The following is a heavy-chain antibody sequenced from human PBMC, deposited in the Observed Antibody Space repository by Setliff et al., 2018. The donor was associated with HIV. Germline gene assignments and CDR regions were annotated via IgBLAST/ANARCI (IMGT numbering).Heavy chain of an antibody. D-gene: IGHD5-18*01. CDR3: ARTRGYSLYYFDS. V-gene: IGHV4-59*01. J-gene: IGHJ4*02. CDR2: IYYTGST. Sequence: SETLSLTCTVSGDSITSYYWSWIRQPPGKGLEWIGYIYYTGSTTYNPSLKSRVTMSGDTSKNKVSLKLRSVSAADTAVYYCARTRGYSLYYFDSWGPGTLVTVSS. CDR1: GDSITSYY.